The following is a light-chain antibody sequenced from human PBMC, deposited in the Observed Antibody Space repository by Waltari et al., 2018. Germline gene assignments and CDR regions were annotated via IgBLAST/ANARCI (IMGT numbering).Light chain of an antibody. Sequence: QSALTQTASVSGSPGQSLTVSCIGTSNDIGSYNFVSWFQQPPGRAPKLMIYNISERPLGVSNRFSGSKSGNTASLTISGLQAEDEADYYCFSYAGSNSFAFGGGTRVTVL. CDR2: NIS. CDR1: SNDIGSYNF. CDR3: FSYAGSNSFA. V-gene: IGLV2-23*02. J-gene: IGLJ2*01.